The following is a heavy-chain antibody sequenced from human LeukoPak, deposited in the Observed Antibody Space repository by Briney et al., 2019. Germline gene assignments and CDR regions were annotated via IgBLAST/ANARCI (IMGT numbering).Heavy chain of an antibody. CDR3: AKDAQRGFDYSNSLDK. CDR2: IWSDGTNR. CDR1: GFTFSHYG. D-gene: IGHD4-11*01. V-gene: IGHV3-33*06. J-gene: IGHJ4*02. Sequence: GGSLRPSCATSGFTFSHYGMHWVRQAPGKGLEWVAVIWSDGTNRYYGDPVEGRFIISRENFQRTVYLQMDSLRAEDTAVYYCAKDAQRGFDYSNSLDKWGQGTLVIVSS.